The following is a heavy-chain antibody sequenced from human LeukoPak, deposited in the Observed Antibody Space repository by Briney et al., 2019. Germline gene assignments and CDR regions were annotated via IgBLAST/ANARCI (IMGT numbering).Heavy chain of an antibody. CDR3: ARQLGYCSATSCYSYFDP. CDR2: IYYSGST. V-gene: IGHV4-59*08. CDR1: GGSIGSYY. Sequence: SETLSLTCTVSGGSIGSYYWSWIRQPPGKGLEWIGYIYYSGSTNYNPSLKSRVTISVDTSKNQFSLKLSSVTAADTAVYYCARQLGYCSATSCYSYFDPWGQGTLVTVSS. D-gene: IGHD2-2*01. J-gene: IGHJ5*02.